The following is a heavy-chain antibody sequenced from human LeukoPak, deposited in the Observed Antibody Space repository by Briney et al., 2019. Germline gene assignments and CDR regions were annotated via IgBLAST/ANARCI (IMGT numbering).Heavy chain of an antibody. Sequence: PSETLSLTCAVYGGSFSGYYWSWIRQPPGKGLEWIGEINHSGSTNYNPSLKSRVTISVDTSKNQFSLKLSSVTAAGTAVYYCATGRVWFDYWGQGTLVTVSS. CDR1: GGSFSGYY. J-gene: IGHJ4*02. CDR3: ATGRVWFDY. CDR2: INHSGST. V-gene: IGHV4-34*01. D-gene: IGHD3-10*01.